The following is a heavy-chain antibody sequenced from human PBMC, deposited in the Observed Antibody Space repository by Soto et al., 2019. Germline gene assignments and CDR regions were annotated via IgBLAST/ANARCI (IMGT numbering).Heavy chain of an antibody. J-gene: IGHJ5*02. V-gene: IGHV4-34*01. D-gene: IGHD3-10*01. CDR2: INHSGST. CDR1: GGSFSGYY. Sequence: QVQLQQWGAGLLKPSETLSLTCAVYGGSFSGYYWSWIRQPPGKGLEWIGEINHSGSTNYNPSLKSRVTISVDTSKNQFSLKLSSVTAADTAVYYCASRLFSGFGWFDPLGQGTLVTVSS. CDR3: ASRLFSGFGWFDP.